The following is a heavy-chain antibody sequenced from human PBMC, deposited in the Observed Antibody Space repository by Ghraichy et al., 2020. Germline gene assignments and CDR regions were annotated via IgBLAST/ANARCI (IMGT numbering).Heavy chain of an antibody. CDR3: ATAPPPYYAPGEY. CDR2: INPNSGGT. CDR1: GYTFTGYY. Sequence: ASVKVSCKASGYTFTGYYMHWVRQAPGQGLEWMGWINPNSGGTNYAQKFQDRVTMTRDTSISTAYMELRRLRSDVTAGYYCATAPPPYYAPGEYWGQGTLVTVSS. J-gene: IGHJ4*02. D-gene: IGHD3-16*01. V-gene: IGHV1-2*02.